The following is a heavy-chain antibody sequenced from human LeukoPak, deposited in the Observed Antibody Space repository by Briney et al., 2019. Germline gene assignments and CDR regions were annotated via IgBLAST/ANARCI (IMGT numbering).Heavy chain of an antibody. D-gene: IGHD1-26*01. CDR3: ARAASLGWDYGMDV. Sequence: GGSLRLSCEASGFTFSSYGMNWVRQAPGKGLEWVSSISSSGGYTYYADSVKGRFTISRDNAKNSLYLQMNSLRAEDTAVYYCARAASLGWDYGMDVWGQGTTVTVSS. J-gene: IGHJ6*02. V-gene: IGHV3-21*04. CDR1: GFTFSSYG. CDR2: ISSSGGYT.